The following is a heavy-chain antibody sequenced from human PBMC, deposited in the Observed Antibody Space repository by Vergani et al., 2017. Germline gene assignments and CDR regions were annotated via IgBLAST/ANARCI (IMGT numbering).Heavy chain of an antibody. V-gene: IGHV1-46*01. CDR2: ISPDGFST. CDR3: AGGDGDYAYTWFDP. J-gene: IGHJ5*02. D-gene: IGHD4-17*01. Sequence: QVQLVQSGAEVGKPGASVKISCKASGYTFTAYYIHWVRQAPEQGLEWVGVISPDGFSTFYAQKFQGRVTITRDTSTSTVYVGVTSLRSDDTAVYYCAGGDGDYAYTWFDPWGQGTLVTVSS. CDR1: GYTFTAYY.